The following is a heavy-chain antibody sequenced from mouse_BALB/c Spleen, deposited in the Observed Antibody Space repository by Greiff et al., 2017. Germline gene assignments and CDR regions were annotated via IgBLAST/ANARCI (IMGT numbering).Heavy chain of an antibody. CDR3: ARISNGDVDY. Sequence: VKLMESGAALVKPGASVKLSCTASGFNIKDTYMHWVKQRPEQGLEWIGRIDPANGNTKYDPKFQGKATITADTSSNTAYLQLSSLTSEDTAVYYCARISNGDVDYWGQGTTLTVSS. J-gene: IGHJ2*01. CDR1: GFNIKDTY. CDR2: IDPANGNT. D-gene: IGHD4-1*01. V-gene: IGHV14-3*02.